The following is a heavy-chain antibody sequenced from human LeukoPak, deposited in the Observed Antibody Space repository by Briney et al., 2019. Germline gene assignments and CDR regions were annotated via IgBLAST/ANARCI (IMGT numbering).Heavy chain of an antibody. J-gene: IGHJ5*02. CDR1: GGAISSYY. Sequence: TSETLPLTCTVSGGAISSYYWSWIRQPPGKGLEWIGYIYYSGSTNYNPSLKSRVTISVDTSKNQFSLKLSSVTAADTAVYYCARHWRGSAYWFDPWGQGTLVTVSS. CDR2: IYYSGST. V-gene: IGHV4-59*08. CDR3: ARHWRGSAYWFDP. D-gene: IGHD3-10*01.